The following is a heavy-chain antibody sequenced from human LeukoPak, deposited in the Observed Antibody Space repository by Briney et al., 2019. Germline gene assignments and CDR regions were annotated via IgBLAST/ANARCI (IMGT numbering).Heavy chain of an antibody. Sequence: GGSLRLSCAASGFTVSNKYMTWVRQAPGKGLEWVSLIYRDGRTYYADSVKGRCTISRDGSKNTLYLQMNSLRVEDTAVYYCARGLFLSGYLDAFDIWGQGTVVTVSS. CDR1: GFTVSNKY. V-gene: IGHV3-53*01. CDR3: ARGLFLSGYLDAFDI. D-gene: IGHD3-22*01. J-gene: IGHJ3*02. CDR2: IYRDGRT.